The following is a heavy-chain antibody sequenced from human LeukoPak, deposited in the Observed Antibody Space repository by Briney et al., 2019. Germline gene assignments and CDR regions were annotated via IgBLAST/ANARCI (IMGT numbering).Heavy chain of an antibody. J-gene: IGHJ4*02. CDR3: ARLTAGYCSSTSCHSDY. Sequence: ASVKVSCKASGYTFTSYGITWVRQAPGQGLEWMGWISAYNGNTNYAQKLQGRVTMTTDTSTSTAYMELRSLRSDDTAVYYCARLTAGYCSSTSCHSDYWGQGTLVTVSS. D-gene: IGHD2-2*02. V-gene: IGHV1-18*01. CDR2: ISAYNGNT. CDR1: GYTFTSYG.